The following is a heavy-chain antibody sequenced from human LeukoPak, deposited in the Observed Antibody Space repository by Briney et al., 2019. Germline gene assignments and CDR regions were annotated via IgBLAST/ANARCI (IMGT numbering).Heavy chain of an antibody. CDR3: ARGSPSYGMDV. CDR2: ISAYNGNT. CDR1: GYTFTSYG. V-gene: IGHV1-18*01. Sequence: ASVRVSCKASGYTFTSYGISWVRHAPGQGLEWMGWISAYNGNTNYAQKLQGRVTMTTDTSTSTAYMELRSLRSGDTAVYYCARGSPSYGMDVWGQGTTVTVSS. D-gene: IGHD1-26*01. J-gene: IGHJ6*02.